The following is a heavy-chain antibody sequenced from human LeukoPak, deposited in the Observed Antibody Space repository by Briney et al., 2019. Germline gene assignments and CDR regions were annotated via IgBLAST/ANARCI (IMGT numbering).Heavy chain of an antibody. J-gene: IGHJ4*02. CDR2: ISSDGSAT. CDR1: GFTFSGSW. V-gene: IGHV3-74*01. Sequence: GSLRLSCLASGFTFSGSWMHWVRQAPGKGLVWVSRISSDGSATTYSDSVKGRFTIYRDNAKNTLYLQMSSLRADDTAVYYCARDWGFHFEYWGQGTLGSFSS. D-gene: IGHD3-16*01. CDR3: ARDWGFHFEY.